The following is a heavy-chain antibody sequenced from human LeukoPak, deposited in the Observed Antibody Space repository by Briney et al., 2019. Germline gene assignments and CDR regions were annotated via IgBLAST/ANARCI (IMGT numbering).Heavy chain of an antibody. J-gene: IGHJ2*01. CDR1: GGSISSGTYY. D-gene: IGHD6-19*01. Sequence: TSETLSLTCTVSGGSISSGTYYWGWIRQPAGKGLEWIGRSYYSGSANYNPSLKSRVTISVDTSKNQFSLRLTSVTAADTAVYYCARDVRQMTLAGGRRYWYFDVWGRGTLVGVSS. CDR3: ARDVRQMTLAGGRRYWYFDV. V-gene: IGHV4-61*02. CDR2: SYYSGSA.